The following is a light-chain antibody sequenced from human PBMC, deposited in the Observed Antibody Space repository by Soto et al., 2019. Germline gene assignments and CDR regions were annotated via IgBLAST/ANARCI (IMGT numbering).Light chain of an antibody. CDR1: TSDVGRYNY. CDR2: DVS. J-gene: IGLJ1*01. V-gene: IGLV2-14*01. Sequence: QSVLTQPASVSGSPGQSITISCTGTTSDVGRYNYVSWYQQHPGKAPKLIIYDVSNRPSGVSNRFSGSKSGNTASLTISGLQAEDEADYYCNSYTSRSTYVFGTGNKVTVL. CDR3: NSYTSRSTYV.